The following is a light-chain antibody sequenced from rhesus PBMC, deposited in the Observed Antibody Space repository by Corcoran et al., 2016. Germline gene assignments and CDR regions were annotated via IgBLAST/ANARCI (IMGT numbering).Light chain of an antibody. CDR1: SSDIGGYDR. V-gene: IGLV2-13*03. CDR3: SSYISSSTFYI. CDR2: EVS. Sequence: QAAPTQSPSVSGSPGQSVTISCTGTSSDIGGYDRVSWYQQFPGKAPKLMIYEVSERPSGVSDRFSGSKSGNTASLTISGLQPEDEADDYCSSYISSSTFYIFGVGTRLTVL. J-gene: IGLJ1*01.